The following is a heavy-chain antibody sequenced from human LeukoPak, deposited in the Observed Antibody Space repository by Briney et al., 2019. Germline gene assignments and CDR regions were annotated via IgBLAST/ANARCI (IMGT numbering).Heavy chain of an antibody. Sequence: SETLSLTCIVSGGSMRSTSYYWDWIRQPPGKGLEWIGPIDYDHSTSHYTPSLKTRPTMFVDTAQNPFSLYPGSVTAADTAVYYCAGQGGGVALDYWGQGMLVTVSS. CDR2: IDYDHST. CDR3: AGQGGGVALDY. V-gene: IGHV4-39*01. CDR1: GGSMRSTSYY. D-gene: IGHD2-8*01. J-gene: IGHJ4*02.